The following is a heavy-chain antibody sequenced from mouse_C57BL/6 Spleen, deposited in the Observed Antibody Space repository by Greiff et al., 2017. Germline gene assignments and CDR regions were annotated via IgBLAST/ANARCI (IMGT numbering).Heavy chain of an antibody. CDR2: IWRGGST. CDR1: GFSLTSYG. Sequence: QVQLKESGPGLVQPSQSLSITCTVSGFSLTSYGVHWVRQSPGKGLEWLGVIWRGGSTDYNAAFMSRLSITKDNSKSQVFFKMNSLQADDTAIYYCAKNYYGNLYYFDYWGQGTTLTVSS. CDR3: AKNYYGNLYYFDY. V-gene: IGHV2-5*01. J-gene: IGHJ2*01. D-gene: IGHD2-1*01.